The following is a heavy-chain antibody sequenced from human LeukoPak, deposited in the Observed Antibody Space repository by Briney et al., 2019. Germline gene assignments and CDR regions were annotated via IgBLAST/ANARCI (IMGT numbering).Heavy chain of an antibody. CDR3: ARDGSGSYSEYFDC. CDR2: ISYDGSNK. J-gene: IGHJ4*02. CDR1: GFSNYA. V-gene: IGHV3-30*04. Sequence: PGGSLRLSCAASGFSNYAMHWVRQAPGKGLEWVAVISYDGSNKFYADSVKGRFTISRDSSKNMLYLQMNSLRVEDTAVYYCARDGSGSYSEYFDCWGQGTQVAVSS. D-gene: IGHD1-26*01.